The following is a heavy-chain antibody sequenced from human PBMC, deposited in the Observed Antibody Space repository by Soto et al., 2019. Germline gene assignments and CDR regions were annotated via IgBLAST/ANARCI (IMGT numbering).Heavy chain of an antibody. CDR1: GFYIRSSNW. V-gene: IGHV4-4*02. CDR3: ARVSGSYYYGMDV. CDR2: IYHSGST. J-gene: IGHJ6*02. Sequence: PSETLSLTCTFSGFYIRSSNWWSWVRQPPGKGLEWIGEIYHSGSTNYNPSLKSRVTISVDKSKNQFSLKLSSVTAADTAVYYCARVSGSYYYGMDVWGQGTTVTVSS. D-gene: IGHD1-26*01.